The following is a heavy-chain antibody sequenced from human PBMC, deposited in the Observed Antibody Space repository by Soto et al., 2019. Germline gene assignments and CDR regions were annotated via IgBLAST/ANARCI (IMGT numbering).Heavy chain of an antibody. V-gene: IGHV1-46*01. Sequence: ASVKVSCKASGGTFSSYAISWVRQAPGQGLEWMGIINPSGGSTSYAQKFQGRVTMTRDTSTSTVYMELSSLRSEDTAVYYCARERGSGYEFYYYGMDVWGQGTTVTVSS. J-gene: IGHJ6*02. CDR3: ARERGSGYEFYYYGMDV. D-gene: IGHD5-12*01. CDR2: INPSGGST. CDR1: GGTFSSYA.